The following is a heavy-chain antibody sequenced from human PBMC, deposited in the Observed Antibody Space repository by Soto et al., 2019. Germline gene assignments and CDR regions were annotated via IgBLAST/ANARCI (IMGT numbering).Heavy chain of an antibody. V-gene: IGHV3-64*04. CDR1: GFSFSGHT. D-gene: IGHD3-10*01. J-gene: IGHJ4*02. CDR2: VGPDGGGA. Sequence: GGSLRLSCSASGFSFSGHTMYWVRQTPGKGLEYVSAVGPDGGGAYYADSVKGRFTISRDNSKNTLYLQMNSLRAEDTAIYYCAKAREVTLVRISLAQWGQGTLVTVSS. CDR3: AKAREVTLVRISLAQ.